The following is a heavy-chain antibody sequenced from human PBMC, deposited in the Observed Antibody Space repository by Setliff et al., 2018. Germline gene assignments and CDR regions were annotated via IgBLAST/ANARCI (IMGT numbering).Heavy chain of an antibody. CDR3: ASYSISSKGAFDI. Sequence: GESLKISRKGSGYSFTSYWIGWVRQMPGKGLEWMGIIYPGDSDTRYSPSFQGQFTISADKSISTAYLQWSSLKASDTAMYYCASYSISSKGAFDIWGQGTRGTV. J-gene: IGHJ3*02. D-gene: IGHD6-6*01. CDR1: GYSFTSYW. CDR2: IYPGDSDT. V-gene: IGHV5-51*01.